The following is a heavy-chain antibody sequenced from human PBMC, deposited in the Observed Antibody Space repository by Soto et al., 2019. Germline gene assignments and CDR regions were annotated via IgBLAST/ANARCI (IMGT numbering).Heavy chain of an antibody. CDR1: GGTIRSYY. CDR2: VHHSWGS. J-gene: IGHJ6*02. D-gene: IGHD3-10*01. Sequence: QVQLQESGPGLVKPSETLSLSCAVSGGTIRSYYWSWFRQSPGKRMEWIGYVHHSWGSSYNPSLQSRVAISLDTSKSQFSLKVTSVTATDTAVYYRARQGFGPLHGLVDVWGLGTTVTVSS. V-gene: IGHV4-59*08. CDR3: ARQGFGPLHGLVDV.